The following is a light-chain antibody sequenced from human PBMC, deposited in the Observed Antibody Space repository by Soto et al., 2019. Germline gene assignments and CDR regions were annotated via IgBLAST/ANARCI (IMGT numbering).Light chain of an antibody. CDR1: NRDVGTYNL. Sequence: QSALTQPASVSGSPGQSITISCTGTNRDVGTYNLVSWYQQHPGKAPKAMIYEVSKRPSGVSNRFSGSKSGNTASLTISGLQAEDEADYYCCSYAGSSTYVFGTGTKVTVL. CDR2: EVS. CDR3: CSYAGSSTYV. J-gene: IGLJ1*01. V-gene: IGLV2-23*02.